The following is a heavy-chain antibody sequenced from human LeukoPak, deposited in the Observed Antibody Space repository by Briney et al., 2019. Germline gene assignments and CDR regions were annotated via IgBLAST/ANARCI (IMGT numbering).Heavy chain of an antibody. CDR3: ARRTTVSHEPFAY. J-gene: IGHJ4*02. CDR1: GGSISSSSYY. Sequence: SETLSLTCTVSGGSISSSSYYWGWIRQPPGTGLEWIGSIYYSGSTYYNPSLTSRVTISVDTSKNQFSLKLSSVTAADTAVYYCARRTTVSHEPFAYWGQGTLVTVSS. D-gene: IGHD4-11*01. V-gene: IGHV4-39*01. CDR2: IYYSGST.